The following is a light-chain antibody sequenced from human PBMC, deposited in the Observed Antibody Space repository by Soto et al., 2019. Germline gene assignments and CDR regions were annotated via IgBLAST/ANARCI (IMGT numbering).Light chain of an antibody. J-gene: IGKJ4*01. CDR2: KAS. CDR3: QQYKSYPLT. Sequence: DIQMTQSPSTLSASVGDRVTITCRASQSISSWLAWYQQKPGKAPNLLIYKASNLKSGVPSRFSGSGSGTEFTLTISSVQPDDFATYYCQQYKSYPLTFGGGTKVDIK. CDR1: QSISSW. V-gene: IGKV1-5*03.